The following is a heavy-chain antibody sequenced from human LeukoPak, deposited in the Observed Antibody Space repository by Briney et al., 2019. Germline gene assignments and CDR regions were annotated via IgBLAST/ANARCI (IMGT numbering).Heavy chain of an antibody. CDR1: GGSISSYY. J-gene: IGHJ4*02. CDR3: ARAKPDDYVWGSYRGEYYFDY. D-gene: IGHD3-16*02. CDR2: IYYSGST. Sequence: SETLSLTCTVSGGSISSYYWSWIRQPPGKGLEWIGYIYYSGSTNYNPSLKSRVTISVDTSKNQFSLKLSSVTAADTAVNYCARAKPDDYVWGSYRGEYYFDYWGQGTLVTVSS. V-gene: IGHV4-59*01.